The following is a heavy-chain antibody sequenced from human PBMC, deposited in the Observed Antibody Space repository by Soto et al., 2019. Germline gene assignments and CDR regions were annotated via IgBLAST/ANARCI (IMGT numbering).Heavy chain of an antibody. CDR1: GGTFSSYA. J-gene: IGHJ6*02. Sequence: SVKVSCKASGGTFSSYAISWVRQAPGQGLEWMGGIIPIFGTANYAQKFQGRVTITADESTSTAYMELSSLRSEDTAVYYCARPPVVVVAANYYGMDVWGQGTTVTVSS. CDR3: ARPPVVVVAANYYGMDV. V-gene: IGHV1-69*13. CDR2: IIPIFGTA. D-gene: IGHD2-15*01.